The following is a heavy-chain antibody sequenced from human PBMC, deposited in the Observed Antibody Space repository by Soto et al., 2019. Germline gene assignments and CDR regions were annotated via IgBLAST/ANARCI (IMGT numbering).Heavy chain of an antibody. CDR3: ARPVDTAMAADY. V-gene: IGHV3-23*01. Sequence: GGSLRLSCAASGFTFSSYAMSWVRQAPGKGLEWVSSISGSGGSTYYADSVKGQVTISADKSISTAYLQWSSLKASDTAMYYCARPVDTAMAADYWGQGTLVTVSS. D-gene: IGHD5-18*01. CDR2: ISGSGGST. J-gene: IGHJ4*02. CDR1: GFTFSSYA.